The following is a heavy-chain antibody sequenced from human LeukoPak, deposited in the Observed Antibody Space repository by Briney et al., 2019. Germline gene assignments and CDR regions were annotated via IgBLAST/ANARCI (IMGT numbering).Heavy chain of an antibody. D-gene: IGHD6-13*01. V-gene: IGHV1-2*06. CDR2: INPSSGDA. CDR1: GYTLTDHY. CDR3: ARGAAVGQTRDY. Sequence: ASVKVSCKASGYTLTDHYMHWVRQAPGRGLEWMGRINPSSGDANYAQRFQGRVFMTRDTSISTVYMELSSLRSDDTAVYYCARGAAVGQTRDYWGQGTLVTVSS. J-gene: IGHJ4*02.